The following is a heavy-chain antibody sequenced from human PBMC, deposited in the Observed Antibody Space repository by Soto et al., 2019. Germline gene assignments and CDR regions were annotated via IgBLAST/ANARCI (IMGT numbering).Heavy chain of an antibody. CDR3: ARPSISRYGSGYAFDI. CDR1: GGSISSGGYY. CDR2: IYYSGST. V-gene: IGHV4-31*03. D-gene: IGHD3-10*01. Sequence: SETLRLTCTVSGGSISSGGYYWSWIRQHPGKGLEWIGYIYYSGSTYYNPSLKSRVTISVDTSKNQFSLKLSSVTAADTAVYYCARPSISRYGSGYAFDIWGQGTMVT. J-gene: IGHJ3*02.